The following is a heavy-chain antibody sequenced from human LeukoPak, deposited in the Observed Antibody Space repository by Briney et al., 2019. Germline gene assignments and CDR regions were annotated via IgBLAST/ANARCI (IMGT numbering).Heavy chain of an antibody. Sequence: GGSLRLSCAASGFTFDDYGMSWVRQAPGKGLEWVSGINWNGGSTGYADSVKGRFTISRDNAKNSLYLQMNSLRAEDTAVYYCASLATFWSGYYIFDYWGQGTLVTVSS. CDR1: GFTFDDYG. J-gene: IGHJ4*02. CDR3: ASLATFWSGYYIFDY. CDR2: INWNGGST. D-gene: IGHD3-3*01. V-gene: IGHV3-20*04.